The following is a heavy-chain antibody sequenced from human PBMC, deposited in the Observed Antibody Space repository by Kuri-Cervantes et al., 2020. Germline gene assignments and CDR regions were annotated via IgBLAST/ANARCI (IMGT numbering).Heavy chain of an antibody. Sequence: GESLKISCAASGFTFTFYWMTWVRQASGKGLERVADIKQDGSVKYCVDSVKGRFTISRDNARNSLYLQMNSLRAEDTAVYYCASQQPAAYYYYYYGMDVWGQGTTVTVSS. CDR1: GFTFTFYW. J-gene: IGHJ6*02. CDR2: IKQDGSVK. V-gene: IGHV3-7*01. D-gene: IGHD2-2*01. CDR3: ASQQPAAYYYYYYGMDV.